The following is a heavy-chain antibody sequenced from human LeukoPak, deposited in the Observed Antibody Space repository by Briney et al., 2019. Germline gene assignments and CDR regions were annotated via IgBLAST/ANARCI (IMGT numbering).Heavy chain of an antibody. D-gene: IGHD5-24*01. Sequence: GGSLRLSCAASGFTFDDYAMHWVRQAPGKGLEWVSAISGSGGTYYAESVKGRFTVSRDNSNNTLYLQMDGMRAEDTAVYYCAKDYSAYNYLADFDYWGQGTLVTVSS. CDR2: ISGSGGT. V-gene: IGHV3-23*01. CDR1: GFTFDDYA. CDR3: AKDYSAYNYLADFDY. J-gene: IGHJ4*02.